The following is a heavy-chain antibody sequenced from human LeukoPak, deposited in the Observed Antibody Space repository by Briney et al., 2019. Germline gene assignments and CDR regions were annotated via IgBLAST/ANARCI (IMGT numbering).Heavy chain of an antibody. CDR3: ARLSYYGSGSYYFDY. V-gene: IGHV4-39*01. J-gene: IGHJ4*02. CDR2: IYYSGST. CDR1: GGSISSSSYY. D-gene: IGHD3-10*01. Sequence: SGTLSLTCTVSGGSISSSSYYWGWIRQPPGKGLEWIGSIYYSGSTYYNPSLKSRVTISVDTSKNQFSLKLSSVTAADTAVYNCARLSYYGSGSYYFDYWGQGTLVTVSS.